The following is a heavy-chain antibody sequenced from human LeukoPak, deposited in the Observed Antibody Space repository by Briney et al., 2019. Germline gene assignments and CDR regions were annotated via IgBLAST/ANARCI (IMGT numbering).Heavy chain of an antibody. J-gene: IGHJ4*02. CDR1: GGSISSYY. CDR2: IYYSGST. Sequence: PSETLSLTCTVSGGSISSYYWSWIRQPPGKGLEWIGYIYYSGSTNYNPSLKSRVTISVDTSKNQFSLKLSSVTAEDTAVYYCARPPPRSGSYSHFDYWGQGTLVTVSS. D-gene: IGHD3-10*01. V-gene: IGHV4-59*01. CDR3: ARPPPRSGSYSHFDY.